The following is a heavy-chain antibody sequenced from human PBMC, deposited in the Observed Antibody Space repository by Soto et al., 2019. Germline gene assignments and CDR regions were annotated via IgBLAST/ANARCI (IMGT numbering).Heavy chain of an antibody. Sequence: PGGSLRLSCAASGFTFSSYGMHWVRQAPGKGLEWVAVIWYDGSNKYYADSVKGRFTISRDNSKNTLYLQMNSLRAEDTAVYYCARDRGPAYCGGDCYTGAAFAIWGQGTMVTVSS. V-gene: IGHV3-33*01. CDR2: IWYDGSNK. J-gene: IGHJ3*02. D-gene: IGHD2-21*02. CDR1: GFTFSSYG. CDR3: ARDRGPAYCGGDCYTGAAFAI.